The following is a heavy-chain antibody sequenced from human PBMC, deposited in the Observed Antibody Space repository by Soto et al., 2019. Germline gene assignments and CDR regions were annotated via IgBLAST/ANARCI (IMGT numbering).Heavy chain of an antibody. CDR3: TTGYGSGDYYYYGMDV. Sequence: HPGGSLRLSCAASGFTFSGSAMHWVRQASGKGLEWVGRIRSKANSYATAYAASVKGRFTISRDDSKNTAYLQMNSLKTEDTAVYYCTTGYGSGDYYYYGMDVWGQGTTVTVSS. CDR1: GFTFSGSA. V-gene: IGHV3-73*01. D-gene: IGHD3-10*01. CDR2: IRSKANSYAT. J-gene: IGHJ6*02.